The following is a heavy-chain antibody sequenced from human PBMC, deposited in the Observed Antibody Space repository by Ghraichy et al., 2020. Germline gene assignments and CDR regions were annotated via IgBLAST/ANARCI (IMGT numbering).Heavy chain of an antibody. D-gene: IGHD4-23*01. Sequence: SETLSLTCTVSGGSISSSSYYWGWIRQPPGKGLEWIGSIYYSGSTYYNPSLKSRVTISVDTSKNQFSLKLSSVTAADTAVYYCARHKPVVTLYRTFNWFDPWGQGTLVTVSS. CDR1: GGSISSSSYY. CDR2: IYYSGST. CDR3: ARHKPVVTLYRTFNWFDP. V-gene: IGHV4-39*01. J-gene: IGHJ5*02.